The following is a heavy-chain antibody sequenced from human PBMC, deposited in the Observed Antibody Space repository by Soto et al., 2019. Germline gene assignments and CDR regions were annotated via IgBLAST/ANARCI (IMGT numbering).Heavy chain of an antibody. CDR3: AKGGGKYYFYYFDS. CDR1: GGSISNYD. D-gene: IGHD1-26*01. J-gene: IGHJ4*02. V-gene: IGHV4-59*01. CDR2: IYYSGIT. Sequence: SETLSLTCTVSGGSISNYDWSWIRQPPGKGLEWIGYIYYSGITNYNPSLKSRVTISVDTSKNQFSLKLRSVTAADTAVYYCAKGGGKYYFYYFDSWGQGTLVTVSS.